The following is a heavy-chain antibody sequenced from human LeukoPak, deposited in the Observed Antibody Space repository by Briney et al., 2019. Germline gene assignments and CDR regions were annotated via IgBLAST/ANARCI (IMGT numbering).Heavy chain of an antibody. V-gene: IGHV1-2*02. CDR2: INSNTGDT. D-gene: IGHD5-18*01. Sequence: EASVKVSCKASGYTFTGYYIHWVRQAPGQGPEWMGWINSNTGDTKYAQKFQDRVTLTQDTSISTAYMELSRLESDDTAVFYCARGRWLQLWGDYWGQGTPLTVSS. CDR1: GYTFTGYY. J-gene: IGHJ4*02. CDR3: ARGRWLQLWGDY.